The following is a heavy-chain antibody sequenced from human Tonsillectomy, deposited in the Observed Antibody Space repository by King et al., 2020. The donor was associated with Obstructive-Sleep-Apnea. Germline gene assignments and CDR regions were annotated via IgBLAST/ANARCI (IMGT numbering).Heavy chain of an antibody. CDR3: ARLVATNVVFDF. J-gene: IGHJ4*02. CDR1: GGSISTTSYY. CDR2: IYYRGRT. D-gene: IGHD5-12*01. V-gene: IGHV4-39*07. Sequence: LQLQESGPGLVKPWETLSLTCTVSGGSISTTSYYWGWIRQPPGKGLEWIGNIYYRGRTSDNPSLRSRVTISVDTSKNQFSLTLRSLTAADTAVYYCARLVATNVVFDFWGQGTLVTVSS.